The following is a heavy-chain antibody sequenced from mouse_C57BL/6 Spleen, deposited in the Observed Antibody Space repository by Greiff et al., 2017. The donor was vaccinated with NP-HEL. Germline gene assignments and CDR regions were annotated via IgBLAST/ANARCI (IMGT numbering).Heavy chain of an antibody. CDR1: GYTFTSYG. J-gene: IGHJ2*01. Sequence: QVQLQQSGAELARPGASVKLSCKASGYTFTSYGISWVKQRTGQGLEWIGEIYPRSGNTYYNEKFKGKATLTADKSSSTAYMELRSLTSEDSAVYFCASRDGLRSGYYFDYWGQGTTLTVSS. D-gene: IGHD2-4*01. V-gene: IGHV1-81*01. CDR2: IYPRSGNT. CDR3: ASRDGLRSGYYFDY.